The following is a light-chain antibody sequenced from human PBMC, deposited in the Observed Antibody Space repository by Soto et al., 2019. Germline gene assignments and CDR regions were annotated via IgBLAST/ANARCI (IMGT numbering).Light chain of an antibody. J-gene: IGLJ1*01. CDR3: AAWDDSLNGYV. Sequence: QSVLTQPPSASGTPGQRVTISCSGTSSNIGSNTVNWYQQLPGTAPKLLIYSNHQRPSGVPGRFSGSKSGPSASLAISGLQAEDEGDYSCAAWDDSLNGYVFGTGTKVTVL. CDR1: SSNIGSNT. CDR2: SNH. V-gene: IGLV1-44*01.